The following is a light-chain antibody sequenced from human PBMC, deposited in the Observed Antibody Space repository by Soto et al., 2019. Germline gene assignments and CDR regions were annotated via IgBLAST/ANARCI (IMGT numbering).Light chain of an antibody. CDR1: QSISSY. V-gene: IGKV1-39*01. CDR2: AAS. CDR3: QQSYSTPSIT. J-gene: IGKJ5*01. Sequence: DIQMTQSPSSLSASVGDRVTITCRASQSISSYLNWYQQKPGKAPKLLIYAASSLQSGVPSRFSGSGSGTEFTLIISSLQPEDLATYYCQQSYSTPSITFGQGTRLEIK.